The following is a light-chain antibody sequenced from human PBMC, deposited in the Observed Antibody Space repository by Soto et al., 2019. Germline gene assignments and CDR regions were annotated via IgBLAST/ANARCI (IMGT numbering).Light chain of an antibody. Sequence: EIVMTQSPATMSVSPGERATLSCRASQSVGSNLAWYQQKPGQASRLLIYGASTRATGVPARFSGTGSETDFTLTISGLQSEDSAVYFCQQYNNWPFSFGQGTRLEIK. CDR2: GAS. J-gene: IGKJ5*01. CDR3: QQYNNWPFS. CDR1: QSVGSN. V-gene: IGKV3-15*01.